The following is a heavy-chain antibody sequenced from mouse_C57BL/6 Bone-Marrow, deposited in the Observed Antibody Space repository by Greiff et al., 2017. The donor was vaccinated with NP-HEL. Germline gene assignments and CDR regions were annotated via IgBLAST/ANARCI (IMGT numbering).Heavy chain of an antibody. CDR1: GSAFSSSW. V-gene: IGHV1-82*01. CDR3: ARFDYGNRAWFAY. D-gene: IGHD2-1*01. J-gene: IGHJ3*01. Sequence: QVQLKQSGPELVKPGASVKISCKASGSAFSSSWMNWVKQRPGKGLEWIGRIYPGDGDTNYHGKFKGKATLTADKSSSTAYMQLSSLTSEDSAVYFCARFDYGNRAWFAYWGQGTLVTVSA. CDR2: IYPGDGDT.